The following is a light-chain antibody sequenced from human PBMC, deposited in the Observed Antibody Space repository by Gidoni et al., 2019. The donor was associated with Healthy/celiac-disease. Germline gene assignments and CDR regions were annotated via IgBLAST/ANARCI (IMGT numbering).Light chain of an antibody. CDR1: QSVSSN. J-gene: IGKJ2*01. CDR2: CAP. Sequence: DIVMTQSPATLSGAPGERATLPCRASQSVSSNLAWYQQKPGQAPTLLIYCAPTRATGIPARFSGSGSWTEFTLTISSLQSEDFAVDYCQQYNNWPPYTFGQGTKLEIK. V-gene: IGKV3-15*01. CDR3: QQYNNWPPYT.